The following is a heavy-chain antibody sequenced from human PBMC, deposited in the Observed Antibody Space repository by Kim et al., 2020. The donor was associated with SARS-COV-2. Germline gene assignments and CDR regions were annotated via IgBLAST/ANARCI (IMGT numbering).Heavy chain of an antibody. CDR1: GGSISSSSYY. V-gene: IGHV4-39*01. J-gene: IGHJ4*02. Sequence: SETLSLTCTVSGGSISSSSYYWGWIRQPPGKGLEWIGSIYYSGSTYYNPSLKSRVTISVVTSKNQFSLKLSSVTAADTAVYYCARHIHYYGSGSNFDYWGQGTLVTVSS. CDR3: ARHIHYYGSGSNFDY. CDR2: IYYSGST. D-gene: IGHD3-10*01.